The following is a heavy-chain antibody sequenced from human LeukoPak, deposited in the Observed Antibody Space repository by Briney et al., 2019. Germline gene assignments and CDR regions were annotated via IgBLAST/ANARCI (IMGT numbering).Heavy chain of an antibody. V-gene: IGHV4-4*02. D-gene: IGHD2/OR15-2a*01. CDR1: GGSITSSKW. CDR2: SYHSGST. CDR3: ARLSPDGFDI. Sequence: PSGTLSLTCAVSGGSITSSKWWTWVRQPPGKGLEWIGGSYHSGSTNYNPSLKSRVTISVDKSKKQFSLKLSSVTAADTAVYYCARLSPDGFDIWGQGTMVTVSS. J-gene: IGHJ3*02.